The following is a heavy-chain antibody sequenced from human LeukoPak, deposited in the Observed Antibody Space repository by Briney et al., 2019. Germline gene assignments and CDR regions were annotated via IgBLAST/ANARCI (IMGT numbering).Heavy chain of an antibody. Sequence: GASVKVSCTASGYTFTGYYMHWVRQAPGQGLEWMGWINPNSGGTNYAQKFQGRVTMTRDTSISTAYMELSRLRSDDTAVYYCARSTSDSSGWYGPYYYYMDVWGKGTTVTVSS. CDR1: GYTFTGYY. V-gene: IGHV1-2*02. D-gene: IGHD6-19*01. CDR2: INPNSGGT. CDR3: ARSTSDSSGWYGPYYYYMDV. J-gene: IGHJ6*03.